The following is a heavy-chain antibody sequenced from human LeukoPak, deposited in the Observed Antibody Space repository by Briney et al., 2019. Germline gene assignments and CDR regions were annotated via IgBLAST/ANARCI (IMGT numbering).Heavy chain of an antibody. Sequence: GGSLRLSCAASGFTFSSYWRSWVRQAPGKGLEWVANIKQDGSEKYYVDSVKGRFTISRDNAKNSLYLQMNILRAEGTAVYYCPRSRSVWYSSSWYYFDYWGQGTLVTVSS. D-gene: IGHD6-13*01. J-gene: IGHJ4*02. CDR2: IKQDGSEK. V-gene: IGHV3-7*01. CDR3: PRSRSVWYSSSWYYFDY. CDR1: GFTFSSYW.